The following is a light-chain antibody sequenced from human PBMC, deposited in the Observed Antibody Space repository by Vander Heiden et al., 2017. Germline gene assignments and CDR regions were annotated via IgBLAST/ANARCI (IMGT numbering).Light chain of an antibody. CDR1: QDISNY. V-gene: IGKV1-33*01. CDR3: QQYDNDPYT. CDR2: DAS. Sequence: DSHLTHSPSSLSASVGDRVTITCQASQDISNYLNWYQQKPGKAPKLLIYDASNLETGVPSRFSGSGSGTDFTLTISSLQPEDFATYYCQQYDNDPYTFGGGTKLEIK. J-gene: IGKJ4*01.